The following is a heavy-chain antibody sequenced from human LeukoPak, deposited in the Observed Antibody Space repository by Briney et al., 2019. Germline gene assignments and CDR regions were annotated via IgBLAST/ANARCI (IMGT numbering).Heavy chain of an antibody. CDR1: GGSISSGGYY. CDR3: ARGSAAGLLDY. Sequence: SQTLSLTCTVPGGSISSGGYYWSWIRQHPGKGLEWIGYIYYSGSTYYNPSLKSRVTISVDTSKNQFSLKLSSVTAADTAVYYCARGSAAGLLDYWGQGTLVTVSS. CDR2: IYYSGST. V-gene: IGHV4-31*03. D-gene: IGHD6-13*01. J-gene: IGHJ4*02.